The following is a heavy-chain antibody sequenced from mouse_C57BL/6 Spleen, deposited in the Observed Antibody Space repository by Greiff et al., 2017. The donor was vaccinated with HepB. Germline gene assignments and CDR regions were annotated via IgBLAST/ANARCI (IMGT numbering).Heavy chain of an antibody. D-gene: IGHD1-1*01. J-gene: IGHJ4*01. V-gene: IGHV1-64*01. CDR2: IHPNSGST. CDR1: GYTFTSYW. Sequence: LQESGAELVKPGASVKLSCKASGYTFTSYWMHWVKQRPGQGLEWIGMIHPNSGSTNYNEKFKSKATLTVDKSSSTAYMQLSSLTSEDSAVYYGARGDYYGCYAMDYWGQGTSVTVSS. CDR3: ARGDYYGCYAMDY.